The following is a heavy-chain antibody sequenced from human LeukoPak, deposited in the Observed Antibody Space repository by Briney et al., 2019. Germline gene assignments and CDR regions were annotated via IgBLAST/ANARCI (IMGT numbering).Heavy chain of an antibody. D-gene: IGHD1-1*01. CDR2: ISPNGDNT. J-gene: IGHJ4*02. CDR3: VPKGNEGY. Sequence: GGSQRLSCSASGFRFSAYAMHWVRQAPGKGLEYVSAISPNGDNTYYADSVRGRFSISRDNTKNTLYLQMNSLRPEDTAVYYCVPKGNEGYWGQGTQVTVSS. CDR1: GFRFSAYA. V-gene: IGHV3-64D*06.